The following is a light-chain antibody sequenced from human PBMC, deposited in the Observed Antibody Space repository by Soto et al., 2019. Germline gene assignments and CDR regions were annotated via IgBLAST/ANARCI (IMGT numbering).Light chain of an antibody. CDR2: AAS. J-gene: IGKJ1*01. CDR3: QKYNSAPQT. V-gene: IGKV1-27*01. Sequence: DIQMTQSPSSLSASVGDRVTITCRASQGISKYLAWYQQKPGKVPTLLIYAASTLQSGVPSRFSGSGSGTHFTLTISSLQPEDVATYYCQKYNSAPQTFGQGTKVVIK. CDR1: QGISKY.